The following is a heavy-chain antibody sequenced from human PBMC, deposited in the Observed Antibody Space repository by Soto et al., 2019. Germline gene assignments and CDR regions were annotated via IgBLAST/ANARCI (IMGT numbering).Heavy chain of an antibody. Sequence: VASVKVSCKASGYTFTGYYMHWVRQAPGQGLEWMGWINPNSGGTNYAQKFQGRVTMTRDTSISTAYMELSRLRSDDTAVYYCARAGAYCGGDCYLPLYYYYYGMDVWGQGTTVTVSS. CDR3: ARAGAYCGGDCYLPLYYYYYGMDV. J-gene: IGHJ6*02. D-gene: IGHD2-21*02. CDR2: INPNSGGT. CDR1: GYTFTGYY. V-gene: IGHV1-2*02.